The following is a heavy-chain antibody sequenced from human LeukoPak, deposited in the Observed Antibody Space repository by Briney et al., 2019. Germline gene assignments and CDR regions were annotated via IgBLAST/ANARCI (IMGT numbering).Heavy chain of an antibody. CDR2: INPNSGGT. D-gene: IGHD3-22*01. Sequence: WASVKVSCKASGYTFTGYYMHWVRQAPGQGLEWMGWINPNSGGTNYAQKFQGWVTMTRDTSISTAYMELSRLRSDGTAVYYCARGVYDSSGYYYGYFDYWGQGTLVTVSS. CDR3: ARGVYDSSGYYYGYFDY. V-gene: IGHV1-2*04. J-gene: IGHJ4*02. CDR1: GYTFTGYY.